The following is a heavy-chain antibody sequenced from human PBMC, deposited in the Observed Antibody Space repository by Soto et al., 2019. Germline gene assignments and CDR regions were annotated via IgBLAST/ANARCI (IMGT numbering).Heavy chain of an antibody. V-gene: IGHV3-23*01. CDR2: VTDSGSRT. Sequence: EVQLLESGGGLVQPGGSLRLSCAASGFTFGSYAMSWVRQAPGKGLEWLSTVTDSGSRTHYADSVKGRFTISRDNSKNMLYLQMTSLRVEDTAIYYCARIPGDHGGWGQGTLVTVSS. D-gene: IGHD3-10*01. CDR1: GFTFGSYA. J-gene: IGHJ4*02. CDR3: ARIPGDHGG.